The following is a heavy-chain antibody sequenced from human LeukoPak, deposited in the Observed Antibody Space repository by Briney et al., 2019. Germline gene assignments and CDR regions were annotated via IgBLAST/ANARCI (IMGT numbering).Heavy chain of an antibody. D-gene: IGHD3-22*01. V-gene: IGHV4-30-2*01. CDR2: IYHSGST. J-gene: IGHJ5*02. CDR1: GGSISSGGYS. Sequence: SQTLSLTCAVSGGSISSGGYSWSWIRQPPGKGLEWIGYIYHSGSTYYNPSLKSRVTISVDRSKNQFSLKLSSVTAADTAVYYCGRGTMIERWFDPWGQGTLVTVSS. CDR3: GRGTMIERWFDP.